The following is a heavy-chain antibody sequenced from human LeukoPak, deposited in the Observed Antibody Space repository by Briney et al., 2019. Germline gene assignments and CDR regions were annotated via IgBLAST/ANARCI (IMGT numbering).Heavy chain of an antibody. CDR2: IYYSGST. Sequence: SETLSLTCTVSGGSISSYYWSWIRQPPGKGLEWIGYIYYSGSTNYNPSLKSRATISVDTSKNQFSLKLSSVTAADTAVYYCARRDSSSWYDNWFDPWGQGTLVTVSS. D-gene: IGHD6-13*01. V-gene: IGHV4-59*08. CDR1: GGSISSYY. J-gene: IGHJ5*02. CDR3: ARRDSSSWYDNWFDP.